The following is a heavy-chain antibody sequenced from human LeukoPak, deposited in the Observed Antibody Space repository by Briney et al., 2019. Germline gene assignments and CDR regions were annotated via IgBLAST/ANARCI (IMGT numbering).Heavy chain of an antibody. Sequence: GSSVKVSCKASGGTFSSYAISWVRQAPGQGLEWMGGIIPIFGTANYAQKFQGRVTITADESTSTAYMELSSLRSEDTAVYYCARARGGYVGDAFDIWGQGTMVTVSS. CDR2: IIPIFGTA. CDR3: ARARGGYVGDAFDI. CDR1: GGTFSSYA. J-gene: IGHJ3*02. V-gene: IGHV1-69*01. D-gene: IGHD3-16*01.